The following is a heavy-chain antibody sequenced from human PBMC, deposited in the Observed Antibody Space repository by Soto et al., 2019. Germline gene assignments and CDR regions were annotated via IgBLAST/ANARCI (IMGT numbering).Heavy chain of an antibody. V-gene: IGHV1-18*01. Sequence: GASVKVSCKASGYTFTSYGISWVRQAPGQGLEWMGWISAYNGNTNYAQKLQGRVTMTTDTSTSTAYMELRSLRSDDTAVYYCARAAVYYYDSSGYLYPPDYYYGMDVWGQGTTVTVS. D-gene: IGHD3-22*01. J-gene: IGHJ6*02. CDR1: GYTFTSYG. CDR3: ARAAVYYYDSSGYLYPPDYYYGMDV. CDR2: ISAYNGNT.